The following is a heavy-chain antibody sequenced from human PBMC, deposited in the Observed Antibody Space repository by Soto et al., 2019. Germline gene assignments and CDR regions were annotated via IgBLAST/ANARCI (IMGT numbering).Heavy chain of an antibody. Sequence: QVQLVQSGAEVKKPGSSVKVSCKASGGTFSSYAISWVRQAPGQGLEWMGGIIPIFGTANYAQKFQGRVTITADESTSTAYMELSSLRSEETAVYYCASVRSLPAAISGGWFDPWGQGTLVTVSS. V-gene: IGHV1-69*01. D-gene: IGHD2-2*01. CDR1: GGTFSSYA. CDR3: ASVRSLPAAISGGWFDP. J-gene: IGHJ5*02. CDR2: IIPIFGTA.